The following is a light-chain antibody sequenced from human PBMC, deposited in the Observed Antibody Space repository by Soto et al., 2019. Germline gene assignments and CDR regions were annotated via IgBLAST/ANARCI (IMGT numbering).Light chain of an antibody. J-gene: IGKJ1*01. CDR3: QQDNSRLWT. CDR1: QSVSSK. CDR2: GAS. V-gene: IGKV3-15*01. Sequence: VTTQSTATLSVSPGEGTTLAFRASQSVSSKLAWYQQKPGQAPRLLIYGASTRATCSPARFSGSGSGTELSLIISSLQSEDSAVYYCQQDNSRLWTVGQGTKVDIK.